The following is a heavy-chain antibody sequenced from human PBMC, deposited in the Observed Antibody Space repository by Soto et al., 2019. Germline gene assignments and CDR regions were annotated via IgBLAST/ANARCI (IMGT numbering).Heavy chain of an antibody. CDR1: GGSISSSSYY. CDR2: IYYSGST. Sequence: SETLSLTCTVSGGSISSSSYYWGWIRQPPGKGLEWIGSIYYSGSTYYNPSLKSRVTISVDTSKNQFSLKLSSVTAADTAVYYCARLDGLEQWLVHYWGQGTLVTVSS. V-gene: IGHV4-39*01. D-gene: IGHD6-19*01. J-gene: IGHJ4*02. CDR3: ARLDGLEQWLVHY.